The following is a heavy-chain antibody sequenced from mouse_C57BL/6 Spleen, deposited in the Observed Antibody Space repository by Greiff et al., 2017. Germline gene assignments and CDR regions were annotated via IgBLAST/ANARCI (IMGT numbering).Heavy chain of an antibody. CDR2: IYPSDSET. J-gene: IGHJ3*01. Sequence: QVQLQQPGAELVRPGSSVKLSCKASGYTFTSYWMDWVKQRPGQGLEWIGNIYPSDSETHYNQKFKDKATFTVDKSSSTAYMQLSSLTSEDSAVYYCALAYYGNPWFAYWGQGTLVTVSA. CDR3: ALAYYGNPWFAY. CDR1: GYTFTSYW. V-gene: IGHV1-61*01. D-gene: IGHD2-10*01.